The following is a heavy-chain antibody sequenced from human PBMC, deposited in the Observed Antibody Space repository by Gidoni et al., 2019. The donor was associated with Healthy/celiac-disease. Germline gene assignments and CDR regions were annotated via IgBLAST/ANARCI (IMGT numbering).Heavy chain of an antibody. Sequence: QVQLWQSGAEVKKPGASVKVSCKATGYTFTSYSMHLVRQAPGQGLTWMGLINPSGGSTSYEQKFQGRVTMTRYTSPSTVYMELSSLRSEDTAVYYCARDLRFGELLYSAFDIWGQGTMVTVSS. CDR3: ARDLRFGELLYSAFDI. CDR2: INPSGGST. D-gene: IGHD3-10*01. V-gene: IGHV1-46*01. J-gene: IGHJ3*02. CDR1: GYTFTSYS.